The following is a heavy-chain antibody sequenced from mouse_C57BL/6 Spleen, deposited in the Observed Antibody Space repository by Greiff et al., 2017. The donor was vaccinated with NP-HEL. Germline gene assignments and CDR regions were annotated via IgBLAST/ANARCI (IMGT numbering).Heavy chain of an antibody. CDR3: ASYGYDERDYFDY. J-gene: IGHJ2*01. CDR2: ISDGGSYT. V-gene: IGHV5-4*03. CDR1: GFTFSSYA. D-gene: IGHD2-2*01. Sequence: EVNVVESGGGLVKPGGSLKLSCAASGFTFSSYAMSWVRQTPEKRLEWVATISDGGSYTYYPDNVKGRFTISRDNAKNNLYLQMSHLKSEDTAMYYCASYGYDERDYFDYWGQGTTLTVSS.